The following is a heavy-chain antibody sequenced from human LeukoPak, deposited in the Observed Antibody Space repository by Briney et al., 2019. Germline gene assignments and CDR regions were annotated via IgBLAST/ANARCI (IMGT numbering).Heavy chain of an antibody. D-gene: IGHD6-13*01. J-gene: IGHJ4*02. V-gene: IGHV4-39*01. Sequence: PSETLSLTCTVSGGSISSSSYYWGWIRQPPGKGLEWIGSIYYSGSTYYNPSLKSRVTISVDTSKNQFSLKLSSVTAADTAVYHCARLLAAAGTICFDYWGQGTLVTVSS. CDR2: IYYSGST. CDR3: ARLLAAAGTICFDY. CDR1: GGSISSSSYY.